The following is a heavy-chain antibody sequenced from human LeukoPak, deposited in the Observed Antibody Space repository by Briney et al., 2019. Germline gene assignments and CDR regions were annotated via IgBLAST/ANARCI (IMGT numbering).Heavy chain of an antibody. Sequence: PGGSLRLSCAASGFTFSSYAMSWVRQAPGKGLEWVSAISGSGGSTYYADSVKGRFTISRDNSKNTLYLQMNSLRAEDTAVYYCAKDRQPEANGGYSSSWAFDYWGQGTLVTVSS. CDR3: AKDRQPEANGGYSSSWAFDY. CDR1: GFTFSSYA. V-gene: IGHV3-23*01. J-gene: IGHJ4*02. D-gene: IGHD6-13*01. CDR2: ISGSGGST.